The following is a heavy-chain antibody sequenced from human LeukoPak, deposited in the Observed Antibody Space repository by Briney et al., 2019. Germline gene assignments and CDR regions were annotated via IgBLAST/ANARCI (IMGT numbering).Heavy chain of an antibody. CDR1: RGTFSSYA. Sequence: ASVKVSCKASRGTFSSYAISWVRQAPGQGLEWMGGIIPIFGTANYAQKFQGRVTITADESTSTAYMELSSLRSEDTAVYYCARDARHRYCSSTSCYRGWLDPWGQGTLVTVSS. D-gene: IGHD2-2*01. V-gene: IGHV1-69*13. CDR3: ARDARHRYCSSTSCYRGWLDP. J-gene: IGHJ5*02. CDR2: IIPIFGTA.